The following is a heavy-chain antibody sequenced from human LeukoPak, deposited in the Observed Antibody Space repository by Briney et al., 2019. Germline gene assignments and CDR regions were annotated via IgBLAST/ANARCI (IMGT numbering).Heavy chain of an antibody. Sequence: SPETLSLTCTVSGGSISSGGYYWSWIRQHPGKGLEWIGYIYYSGSTYYNPSLKSRVTISVDTSKNQFSLKLSSVTAADTAVYYCARGISSTSLDLWGRGTLVTVSS. V-gene: IGHV4-31*03. J-gene: IGHJ2*01. CDR2: IYYSGST. D-gene: IGHD2-2*01. CDR3: ARGISSTSLDL. CDR1: GGSISSGGYY.